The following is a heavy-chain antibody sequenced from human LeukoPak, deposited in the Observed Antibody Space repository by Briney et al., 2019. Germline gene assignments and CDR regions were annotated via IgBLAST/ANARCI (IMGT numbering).Heavy chain of an antibody. Sequence: SETLSLTCTVSGGSVSSGTYYWNWIRQPAEKGLEWIGRIYTSGRTNYNPSLKIRVTISVDTSKNQFSLKLTSVTAADTAVYYCASQTLTDDAFDIWGQGTMVTVSS. J-gene: IGHJ3*02. V-gene: IGHV4-61*02. CDR1: GGSVSSGTYY. D-gene: IGHD1-20*01. CDR3: ASQTLTDDAFDI. CDR2: IYTSGRT.